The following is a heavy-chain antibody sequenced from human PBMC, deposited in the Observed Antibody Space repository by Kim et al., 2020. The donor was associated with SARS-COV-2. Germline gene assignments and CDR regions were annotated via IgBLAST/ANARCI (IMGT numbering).Heavy chain of an antibody. CDR3: ARDGSGSYYGGYYYYYGMDV. Sequence: SETLSLTCTVSGGSISSGSYYWSWIRQPAGKGLEWIGRIYTSGSTNYNPSLKSRVTISVDTSKNQFSLKLSSVTAADTAVYYCARDGSGSYYGGYYYYYGMDVWGQGTTVTVSS. J-gene: IGHJ6*02. V-gene: IGHV4-61*02. CDR2: IYTSGST. CDR1: GGSISSGSYY. D-gene: IGHD3-10*01.